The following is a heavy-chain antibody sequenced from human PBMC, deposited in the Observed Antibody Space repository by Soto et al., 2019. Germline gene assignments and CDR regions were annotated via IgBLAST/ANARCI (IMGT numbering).Heavy chain of an antibody. CDR2: MSGSSSTT. V-gene: IGHV3-23*01. CDR3: AKNQERELPRVIDF. CDR1: GLTFSKYA. J-gene: IGHJ4*02. Sequence: VGSLRLSGATSGLTFSKYAMSWVRQAPGGGLEWVSSMSGSSSTTYYADSVRGRFTISRDRSKNTLYLQMSSLRAEDTALYYCAKNQERELPRVIDFWGQGTLVTVPS. D-gene: IGHD1-7*01.